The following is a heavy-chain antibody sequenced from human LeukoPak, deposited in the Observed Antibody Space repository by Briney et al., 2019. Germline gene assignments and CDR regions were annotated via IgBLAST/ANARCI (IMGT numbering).Heavy chain of an antibody. D-gene: IGHD6-19*01. CDR3: AKSDWYTCGWSVIDY. J-gene: IGHJ4*02. CDR1: GFTVSSNY. Sequence: PGGSLRLSWAAAGFTVSSNYIGWVRQSAGKGREWEAVIWYGGSNTYYPHSVQGRFTISRDNSKNTLYLQMNSLRSDDTAVYYCAKSDWYTCGWSVIDYWGQGTLVTVSS. V-gene: IGHV3-33*08. CDR2: IWYGGSNT.